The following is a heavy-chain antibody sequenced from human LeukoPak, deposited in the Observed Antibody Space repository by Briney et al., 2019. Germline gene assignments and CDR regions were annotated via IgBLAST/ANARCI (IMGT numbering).Heavy chain of an antibody. CDR1: GSTFSDHY. CDR2: IGSSGSTI. J-gene: IGHJ4*02. V-gene: IGHV3-11*04. Sequence: GGSLRLSCAASGSTFSDHYMSWIRQAPGKGLEWVSYIGSSGSTIYYADSVKGRFTISRDNAKNSLYLQMNSLTAEDTAVYYCARESFAARWDWGQGTLVTVSS. D-gene: IGHD6-6*01. CDR3: ARESFAARWD.